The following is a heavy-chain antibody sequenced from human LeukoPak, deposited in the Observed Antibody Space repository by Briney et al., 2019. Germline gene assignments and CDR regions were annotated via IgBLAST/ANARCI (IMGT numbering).Heavy chain of an antibody. CDR3: ARRVGGAEDY. Sequence: SETLSLTCTVSGGSISSYYWSWIRQPPGKGLEWIGYIYYSGSTNYNPSLKSRVTISVDTSKNQFSLKLSSVTAADTAVYYCARRVGGAEDYWGQGTLVTVSS. J-gene: IGHJ4*02. CDR2: IYYSGST. D-gene: IGHD3-16*01. CDR1: GGSISSYY. V-gene: IGHV4-59*01.